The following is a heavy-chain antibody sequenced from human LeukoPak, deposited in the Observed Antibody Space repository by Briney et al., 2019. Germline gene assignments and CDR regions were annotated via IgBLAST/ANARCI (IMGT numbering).Heavy chain of an antibody. J-gene: IGHJ6*02. CDR3: AKDRGTRQAYYYYGMDV. D-gene: IGHD3-10*01. CDR1: GGSISSGGYY. V-gene: IGHV4-31*03. CDR2: IYYSGST. Sequence: PSETLSLTCTVSGGSISSGGYYWSWIRQHPGKGLEWIGYIYYSGSTYYNPSLKSRVTISVDTSKNQFSLKLSSVTAADTAVYYCAKDRGTRQAYYYYGMDVWGQGTTVTVSS.